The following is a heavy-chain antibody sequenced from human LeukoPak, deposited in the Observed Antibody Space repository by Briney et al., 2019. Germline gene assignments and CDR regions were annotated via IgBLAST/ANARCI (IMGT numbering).Heavy chain of an antibody. V-gene: IGHV4-61*02. CDR2: IYTSGST. CDR1: GGSISSGSYY. D-gene: IGHD6-6*01. CDR3: ARVDSSSSGGAVDY. J-gene: IGHJ4*02. Sequence: SETLSLTCTVSGGSISSGSYYWSWIRQPAGKGLEWIGRIYTSGSTNYNPSLKSRVTISVDTSKNQFSLKLSSVTAADTAVYYCARVDSSSSGGAVDYWGQGTLVTVSS.